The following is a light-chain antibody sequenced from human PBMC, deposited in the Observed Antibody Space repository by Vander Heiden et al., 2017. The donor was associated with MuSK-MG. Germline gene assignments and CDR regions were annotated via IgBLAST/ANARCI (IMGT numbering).Light chain of an antibody. CDR2: WAS. Sequence: DIVLNQSPDSLALFLGERATINCKSSQTILYSSNKKNYLSWFQQKPGQPPKLLIYWASTRESGVPERFSGSESGTDFTLTISSLQAEDVAVYYCQQDYTTPYTFGQGTKLEIK. J-gene: IGKJ2*01. CDR3: QQDYTTPYT. V-gene: IGKV4-1*01. CDR1: QTILYSSNKKNY.